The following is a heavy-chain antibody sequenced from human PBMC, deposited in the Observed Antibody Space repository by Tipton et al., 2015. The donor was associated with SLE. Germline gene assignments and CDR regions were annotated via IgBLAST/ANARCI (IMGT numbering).Heavy chain of an antibody. V-gene: IGHV1-2*04. CDR3: ARGVYCSGGRCYRSDFDY. CDR2: INPNTGGT. J-gene: IGHJ4*02. D-gene: IGHD2-15*01. Sequence: QLVQSGAEVKKPGESLKISCKGSGGTFSSYPINWVRQAPGQGLEWMGWINPNTGGTNYAQKFQGWVTMTRDTSISTAYMELSRLRSDDTAVYYCARGVYCSGGRCYRSDFDYWGQGTLVTVSS. CDR1: GGTFSSYP.